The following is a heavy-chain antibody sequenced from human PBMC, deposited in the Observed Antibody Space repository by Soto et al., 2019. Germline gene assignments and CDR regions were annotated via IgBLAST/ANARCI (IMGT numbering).Heavy chain of an antibody. J-gene: IGHJ6*02. V-gene: IGHV4-34*12. D-gene: IGHD1-26*01. CDR1: GGSFSAYY. CDR2: IIHSEST. CDR3: ARQRPTDGRWEFANYYGMDV. Sequence: LSLTCAVYGGSFSAYYWSWVRQPPGKGLEWIREIIHSESTKYNPSLKSRVTISVDTSKNQFSLKLSSVTAADTAVYYCARQRPTDGRWEFANYYGMDVWGQGTPVTVSS.